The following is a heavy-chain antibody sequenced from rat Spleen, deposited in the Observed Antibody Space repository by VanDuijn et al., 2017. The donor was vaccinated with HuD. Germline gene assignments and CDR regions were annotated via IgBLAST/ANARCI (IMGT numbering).Heavy chain of an antibody. Sequence: EVQLVESGGGLVQPGRSLKLSCAASGFTFSNYDMAWVRQAPTKGREWVASISTSGGSTYYRDSVKGRFTVSRDNAKSTLYLQMDSLRSEDTATYYCARGGTTNYWYFDFWGPGTMVTVSS. CDR3: ARGGTTNYWYFDF. J-gene: IGHJ1*01. D-gene: IGHD1-10*01. V-gene: IGHV5-25*01. CDR2: ISTSGGST. CDR1: GFTFSNYD.